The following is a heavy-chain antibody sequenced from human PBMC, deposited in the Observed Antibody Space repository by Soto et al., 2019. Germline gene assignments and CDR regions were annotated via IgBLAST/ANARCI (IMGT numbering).Heavy chain of an antibody. V-gene: IGHV3-33*03. CDR2: IWYDGSNK. J-gene: IGHJ4*02. Sequence: PGGSLRLSCAASGFTFSSFAMHWVRQAPGKGLEWVAVIWYDGSNKYHADSVKGRFTISRDNFENTLYLQMNSLRAEDTAVYYCAKDRYGDYGGIDYWGQGTMVTVSS. CDR1: GFTFSSFA. CDR3: AKDRYGDYGGIDY. D-gene: IGHD4-17*01.